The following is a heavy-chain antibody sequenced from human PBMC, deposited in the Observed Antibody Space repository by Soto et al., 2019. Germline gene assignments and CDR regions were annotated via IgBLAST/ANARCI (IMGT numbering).Heavy chain of an antibody. CDR3: ARKGAFDI. J-gene: IGHJ3*02. CDR2: INHSGST. V-gene: IGHV4-34*01. Sequence: QVQLQQWGAGLLKPSETLSLTCAVYGGSFSGYYWSWIRQPPGKGLEWIGEINHSGSTNYNPSLNIRVTISVDTSKNQFSLKLSSVTAADTAVYYCARKGAFDIWGQGTMVTVSS. CDR1: GGSFSGYY.